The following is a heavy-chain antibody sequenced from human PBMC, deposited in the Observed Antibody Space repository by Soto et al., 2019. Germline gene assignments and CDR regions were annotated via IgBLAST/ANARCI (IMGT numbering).Heavy chain of an antibody. V-gene: IGHV4-61*01. CDR1: GGSVSSDTHY. D-gene: IGHD2-2*02. CDR3: ARFVRSCSGTTCYTRADV. Sequence: KSSKTLSLTCTVSGGSVSSDTHYWSWIRQPPGKRLEWIGFIYSSGSTNYNPSLKSRVTMSVDTSKNQFSLKLRSVIVADTAVYHCARFVRSCSGTTCYTRADVWGQGTTVTRLL. J-gene: IGHJ6*02. CDR2: IYSSGST.